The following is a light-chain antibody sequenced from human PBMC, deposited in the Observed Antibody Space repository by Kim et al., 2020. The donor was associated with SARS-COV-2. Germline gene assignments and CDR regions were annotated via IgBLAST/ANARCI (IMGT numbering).Light chain of an antibody. J-gene: IGLJ2*01. CDR3: QVWDTTVDPPV. CDR2: YDN. CDR1: NIGGKS. Sequence: SYELTQPPSVSVAPGQTARITCGGNNIGGKSVHWYQQKPGQAPVQVIYYDNDRPSGIPERFSDSRSASTATLSISTVEAGDEADYYCQVWDTTVDPPVFGGGTKLTVL. V-gene: IGLV3-21*04.